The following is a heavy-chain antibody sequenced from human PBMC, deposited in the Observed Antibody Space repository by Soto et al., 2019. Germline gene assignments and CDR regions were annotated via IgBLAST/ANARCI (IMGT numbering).Heavy chain of an antibody. J-gene: IGHJ4*02. Sequence: GESLKISCKGSGYSFTSYWIGWVRQMPGKGLEWMGIIYPGDSDTRYSPSFQGQVTISADKSIGTAYLQWSSLKASDTAMYYCARSIVVVPAPHVAEAELGYYFDYWGQGTLVTVSS. CDR2: IYPGDSDT. CDR3: ARSIVVVPAPHVAEAELGYYFDY. V-gene: IGHV5-51*01. CDR1: GYSFTSYW. D-gene: IGHD2-2*01.